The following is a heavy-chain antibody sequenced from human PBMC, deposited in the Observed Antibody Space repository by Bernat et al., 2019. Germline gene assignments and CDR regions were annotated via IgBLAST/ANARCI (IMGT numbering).Heavy chain of an antibody. V-gene: IGHV4-61*02. Sequence: QVQLQESGPGLVKPSQTLCLTCTVSGGSISSGSYYWSWIRQSAGKGLEWVGRIYTSWSTNYNPSLKSRVTMSVDTSKKQVSLKLNSVTAADTAVYYCARGNDYFGMDVWGQGTTVTVSS. CDR3: ARGNDYFGMDV. CDR2: IYTSWST. J-gene: IGHJ6*02. CDR1: GGSISSGSYY.